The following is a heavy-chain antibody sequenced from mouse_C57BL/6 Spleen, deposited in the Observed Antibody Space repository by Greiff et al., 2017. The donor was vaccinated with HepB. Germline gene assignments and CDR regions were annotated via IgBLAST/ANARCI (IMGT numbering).Heavy chain of an antibody. CDR3: ARGDDGYYGWFAY. V-gene: IGHV1-7*01. D-gene: IGHD2-3*01. J-gene: IGHJ3*01. CDR2: INPSSGYT. CDR1: GYTFTSYW. Sequence: QVQLKQSGAELAKPGASVKLSCKASGYTFTSYWMHWVKQRPGQGLEWIGYINPSSGYTKYNQKFKDKATLTADKSSSTAYMQLSSLTYEDSAVYYCARGDDGYYGWFAYWGQGTLVTVSA.